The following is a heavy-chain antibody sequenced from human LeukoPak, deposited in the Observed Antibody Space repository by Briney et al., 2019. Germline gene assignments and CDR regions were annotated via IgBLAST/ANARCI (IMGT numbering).Heavy chain of an antibody. CDR2: IYYSGST. CDR3: AKESGGYTSGWYFDY. CDR1: GGSISSYY. D-gene: IGHD6-19*01. V-gene: IGHV4-59*01. J-gene: IGHJ4*02. Sequence: PSETLSLTCTVSGGSISSYYWSWIQQPPGKGLEWIGYIYYSGSTNYNPSLKSRVTISIDTSKNQFSLKLSSVTAADTAVYYCAKESGGYTSGWYFDYWGQGTLVTVSS.